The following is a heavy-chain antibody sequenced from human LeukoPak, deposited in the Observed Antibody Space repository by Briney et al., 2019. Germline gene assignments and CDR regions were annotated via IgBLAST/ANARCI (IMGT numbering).Heavy chain of an antibody. CDR2: FDPEDGET. CDR3: ARIGARAVVVINLIHAFDI. Sequence: ASVKVSCKVSGYTLTELSMHWVRQAPGKGLEWMGGFDPEDGETIYAQKFQGRVTMTEDTSTDTAYMELSSLRSEDTAVYYCARIGARAVVVINLIHAFDIWGQGTMVAVSS. V-gene: IGHV1-24*01. D-gene: IGHD3-22*01. J-gene: IGHJ3*02. CDR1: GYTLTELS.